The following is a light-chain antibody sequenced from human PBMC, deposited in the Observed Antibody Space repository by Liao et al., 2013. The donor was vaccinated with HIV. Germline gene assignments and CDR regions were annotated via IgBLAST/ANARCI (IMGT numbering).Light chain of an antibody. CDR1: KLGDKY. J-gene: IGLJ2*01. Sequence: SYELTQPPSVSVSPGQTASITCSGDKLGDKYACWYQQKPGQAPVLVIYYDTDRPSGIPERFSGSNSGNAATLIISRVEAGDEADYYCHVWDSTSDRVLFGGGTKLTVL. V-gene: IGLV3-1*01. CDR2: YDT. CDR3: HVWDSTSDRVL.